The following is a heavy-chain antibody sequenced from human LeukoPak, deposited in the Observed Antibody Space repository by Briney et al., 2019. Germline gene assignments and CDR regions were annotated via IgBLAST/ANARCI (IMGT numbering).Heavy chain of an antibody. CDR2: IYYSGSN. D-gene: IGHD5-24*01. CDR1: SGSISSYY. J-gene: IGHJ4*02. V-gene: IGHV4-59*01. Sequence: SETLSLTCTVSSGSISSYYWSWIRQPPGKGLEWIGYIYYSGSNNYNPSLKSRVTISVDTSKNQFSLKLSSVTAADTAVYYCASTHGVGGMATILNWGQGTLVTVSS. CDR3: ASTHGVGGMATILN.